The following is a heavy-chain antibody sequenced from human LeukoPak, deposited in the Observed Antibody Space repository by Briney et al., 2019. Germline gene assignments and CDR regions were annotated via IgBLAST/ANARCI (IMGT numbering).Heavy chain of an antibody. CDR1: GGTFSSYA. CDR3: ARDPGWFDP. CDR2: IIPILGIA. Sequence: SVKVSCKASGGTFSSYAISWVRQAPGQGLEWMGRIIPILGIANYARKLQGRVTITADKSTSTAYMELSSLRSEDTAVYYCARDPGWFDPWGQGTLVTVSS. J-gene: IGHJ5*02. V-gene: IGHV1-69*04.